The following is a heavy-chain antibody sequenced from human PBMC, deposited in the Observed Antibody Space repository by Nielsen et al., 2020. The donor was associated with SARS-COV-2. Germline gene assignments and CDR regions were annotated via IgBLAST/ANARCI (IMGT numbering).Heavy chain of an antibody. CDR1: GYTFTSYY. CDR3: ARGIVVVPAAPSWSYYYYMDV. J-gene: IGHJ6*03. V-gene: IGHV1-46*01. Sequence: ASVKVSCKASGYTFTSYYMHWVRQAPGQGLEWVGIINPSGGSASYAQKFQGRVTMTRDTSTSTVYMELSSLRSEDTAVYYCARGIVVVPAAPSWSYYYYMDVWGKGTTVTVSS. D-gene: IGHD2-2*01. CDR2: INPSGGSA.